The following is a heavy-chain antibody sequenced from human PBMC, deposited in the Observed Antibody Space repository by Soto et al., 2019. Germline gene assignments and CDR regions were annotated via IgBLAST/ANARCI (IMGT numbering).Heavy chain of an antibody. V-gene: IGHV3-53*04. Sequence: PGGSLRLSCAASGFTVSSNYMSWVRQAPGKGLEWVSVIYSGGSTYYADSVKGRFTISRHNSKNTLYLQMNSLRAEDTAVYYCARAPPITIFGVVTPDAFDIWGQGTMVTVSS. CDR2: IYSGGST. D-gene: IGHD3-3*01. CDR3: ARAPPITIFGVVTPDAFDI. CDR1: GFTVSSNY. J-gene: IGHJ3*02.